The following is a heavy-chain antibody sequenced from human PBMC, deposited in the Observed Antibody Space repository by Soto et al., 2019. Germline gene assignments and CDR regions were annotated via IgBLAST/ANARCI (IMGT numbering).Heavy chain of an antibody. D-gene: IGHD2-2*01. CDR1: GFTFSRYT. CDR3: AKDKAPAGAWDFDY. J-gene: IGHJ4*02. V-gene: IGHV3-23*01. CDR2: RIGGNGET. Sequence: EVHLLESGGDSVQPGGSLRLSCAASGFTFSRYTMSWVRQAPGTGLEWVSSRIGGNGETSYADSVKGRFTISRDISKNTLYLQMNNLRVDDTAIYYCAKDKAPAGAWDFDYWGLGTLVTVSS.